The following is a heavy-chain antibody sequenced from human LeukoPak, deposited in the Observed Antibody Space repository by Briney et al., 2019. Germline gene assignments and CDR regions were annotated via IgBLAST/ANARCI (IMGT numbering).Heavy chain of an antibody. J-gene: IGHJ4*02. D-gene: IGHD5-12*01. CDR1: GGSISSYY. CDR3: ARTRGYSGYDYEY. CDR2: IHYTGST. Sequence: SETLSLTCTVSGGSISSYYWSWIRQPPGKGLEWIGYIHYTGSTNYNPSLKSRVTISVDTSKNQFSLKLSSVTAADTAVYYCARTRGYSGYDYEYWGQGTLVTVSS. V-gene: IGHV4-59*01.